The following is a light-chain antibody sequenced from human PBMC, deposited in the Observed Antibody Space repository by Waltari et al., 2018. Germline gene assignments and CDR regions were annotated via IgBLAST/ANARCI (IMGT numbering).Light chain of an antibody. CDR2: SNN. CDR3: STWDGSLKGLL. J-gene: IGLJ3*02. V-gene: IGLV1-44*01. Sequence: QSVLTQPPSASGTPGPRVSISCSGTNSNLGSNTVHWYQQLPGTAPKLLIYSNNPRPSGVPDRFSGSKSGTSASLAISGLQPEDEADYYCSTWDGSLKGLLFGGGTKLTVL. CDR1: NSNLGSNT.